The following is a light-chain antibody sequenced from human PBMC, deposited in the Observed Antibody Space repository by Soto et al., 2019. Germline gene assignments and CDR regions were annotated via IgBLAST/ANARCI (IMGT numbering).Light chain of an antibody. Sequence: DIQLTQSPSTLSASVGDRVTITCRASQSISTWLAWYQQKAGKAPKLLIYQASSLQSGVPSRFSGNGSGTEFTLTISSLQPDDFASYYCQQYHSYYTFGQGTKLEI. CDR3: QQYHSYYT. CDR1: QSISTW. J-gene: IGKJ2*01. CDR2: QAS. V-gene: IGKV1-5*03.